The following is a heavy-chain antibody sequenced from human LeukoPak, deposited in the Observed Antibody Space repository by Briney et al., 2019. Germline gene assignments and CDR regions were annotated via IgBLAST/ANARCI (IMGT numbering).Heavy chain of an antibody. CDR3: ARLRGALDY. V-gene: IGHV4-61*01. CDR1: GGSISSGSYY. Sequence: SETLSLTCTVSGGSISSGSYYWRWLRQPPGKGLEWIGYIYYSGSTNYNPSLKSRVTISVDTSKDQFSLKLSSVTAADTAVYYCARLRGALDYWGQGTLVTVSS. CDR2: IYYSGST. J-gene: IGHJ4*02. D-gene: IGHD3-16*01.